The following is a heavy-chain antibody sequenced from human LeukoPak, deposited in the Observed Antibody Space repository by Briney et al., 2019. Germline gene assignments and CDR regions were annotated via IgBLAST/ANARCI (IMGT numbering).Heavy chain of an antibody. Sequence: PGGSLRLSCAASGFTFSSYSMNWVRQAPGKGLEWVSSISSSSSYIYYADSVKGRFTTSRDNAKNSLYLQMNSLRAEDTAVYYCARDQPHALDYGSGSLYYYMDVWGKGTTVTISS. J-gene: IGHJ6*03. CDR3: ARDQPHALDYGSGSLYYYMDV. CDR1: GFTFSSYS. CDR2: ISSSSSYI. D-gene: IGHD3-10*01. V-gene: IGHV3-21*01.